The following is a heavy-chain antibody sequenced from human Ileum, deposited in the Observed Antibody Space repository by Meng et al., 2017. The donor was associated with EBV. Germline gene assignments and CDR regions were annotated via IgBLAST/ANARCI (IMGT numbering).Heavy chain of an antibody. D-gene: IGHD1-14*01. CDR2: IYHSGIT. CDR3: ARDPTGGEDHQRV. J-gene: IGHJ4*02. V-gene: IGHV4-4*02. CDR1: GGSISSSNW. Sequence: QVLLQESGPGLVKPSGTLSPTCAVSGGSISSSNWWSWVRQPPGKGLEWIGKIYHSGITIYNPSLKSRVTMSVDNSKNQFSLKLNSMTAADTAVYYCARDPTGGEDHQRVWGQGTLVTVSS.